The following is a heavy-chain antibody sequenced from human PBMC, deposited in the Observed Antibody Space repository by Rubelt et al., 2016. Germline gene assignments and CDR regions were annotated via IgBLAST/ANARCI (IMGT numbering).Heavy chain of an antibody. D-gene: IGHD2-15*01. CDR2: FDPEDGET. CDR1: GYTLTELS. CDR3: ATASPYCSGGSCY. V-gene: IGHV1-24*01. J-gene: IGHJ4*02. Sequence: QVQLVQSGAEVKKPGASVKVSCKVSGYTLTELSMHWVRQAPGKGLEWMGGFDPEDGETIYAQKCQGSVTMTEDTCTDTAYMELSSLRSEDTAVYYCATASPYCSGGSCYWGQGTLVTVSS.